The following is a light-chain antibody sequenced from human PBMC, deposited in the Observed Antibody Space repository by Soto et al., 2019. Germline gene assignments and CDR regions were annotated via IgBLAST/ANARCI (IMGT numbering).Light chain of an antibody. J-gene: IGKJ1*01. V-gene: IGKV1-8*01. CDR3: QQYNSYRT. CDR2: AAS. CDR1: QGISSY. Sequence: AIRMTQSPSSFSASTGDRVSITCRASQGISSYLAWYQQKPGKAPKLLIYAASTLQSGVPSRFSGSGSGTDLTLTISCLQSEDFATYYCQQYNSYRTFGQGTKVDIK.